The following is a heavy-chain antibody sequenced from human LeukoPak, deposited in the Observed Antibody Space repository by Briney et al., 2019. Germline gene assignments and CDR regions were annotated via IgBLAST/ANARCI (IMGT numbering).Heavy chain of an antibody. D-gene: IGHD6-6*01. J-gene: IGHJ4*02. CDR3: ARDGQLVDYEVDY. Sequence: SETLSLTCTVSGGSITNYYWSWIRQPPGKGLEWIGYIYYSGSTKYKSSLKSRVTISVDTSKNQFSLKLSSVTAADTAVYYCARDGQLVDYEVDYWGQGTLVTVSS. V-gene: IGHV4-59*12. CDR1: GGSITNYY. CDR2: IYYSGST.